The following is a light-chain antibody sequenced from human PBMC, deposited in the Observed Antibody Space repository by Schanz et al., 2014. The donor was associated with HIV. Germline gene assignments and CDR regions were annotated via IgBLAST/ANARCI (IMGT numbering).Light chain of an antibody. CDR2: DVT. CDR3: NSYTSSSTLVV. V-gene: IGLV2-14*03. J-gene: IGLJ2*01. CDR1: SGDVGPYDY. Sequence: QSALTQPASVSGSPGQSITISCTGSSGDVGPYDYVSWYQQHPGQAPKLLIYDVTNRPSGVSNRFSGSKSGNTASLTISGLQAEDEADYYCNSYTSSSTLVVFGGGTKLTVL.